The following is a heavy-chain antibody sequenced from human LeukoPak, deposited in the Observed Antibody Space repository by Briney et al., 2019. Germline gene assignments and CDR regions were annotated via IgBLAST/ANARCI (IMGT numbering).Heavy chain of an antibody. CDR2: IRYDGSNK. Sequence: GGSLRLSCAASGFTFSSYGMHWVRQAPGKGLEWVAFIRYDGSNKYYADSVKGRFTISRDNSKNTLYLQMSSLRAEDTAVYYCAKENHSSGYYSTLDYWGQGTLVTVSS. CDR1: GFTFSSYG. D-gene: IGHD3-22*01. CDR3: AKENHSSGYYSTLDY. V-gene: IGHV3-30*02. J-gene: IGHJ4*02.